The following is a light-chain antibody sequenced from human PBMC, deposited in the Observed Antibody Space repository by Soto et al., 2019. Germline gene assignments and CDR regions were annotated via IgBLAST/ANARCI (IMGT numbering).Light chain of an antibody. Sequence: DIQMTQSPSPLSASVGDRVTITCRASQSISSYLNWYQQKPGKAPKLLIYAASSLQSGVPSRFSGSGSGTDFTLTISSLQPEDFATYYCQQSYSTPTFGGGTKV. CDR3: QQSYSTPT. J-gene: IGKJ4*01. V-gene: IGKV1-39*01. CDR2: AAS. CDR1: QSISSY.